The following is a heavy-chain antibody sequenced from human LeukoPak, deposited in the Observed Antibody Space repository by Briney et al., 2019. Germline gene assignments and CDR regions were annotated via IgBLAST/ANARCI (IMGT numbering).Heavy chain of an antibody. J-gene: IGHJ4*02. D-gene: IGHD1-14*01. V-gene: IGHV3-23*01. CDR3: AIREPIGY. Sequence: GGSLRLSCAASGFTFRNYAMYWVRQAPGKGLEWVSAISSSDANTYYADSVKGRFTISRDNSKNTLYLQMNSLRAEDTALYYCAIREPIGYWGQGTLVTVSS. CDR1: GFTFRNYA. CDR2: ISSSDANT.